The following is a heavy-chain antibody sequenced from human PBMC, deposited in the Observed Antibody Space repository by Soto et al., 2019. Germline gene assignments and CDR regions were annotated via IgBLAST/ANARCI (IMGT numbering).Heavy chain of an antibody. J-gene: IGHJ1*01. CDR1: GGSITDDNW. CDR3: ASTAGNWPTEYVNQ. D-gene: IGHD1-1*01. V-gene: IGHV4-4*02. Sequence: KTSETLSLTCAVSGGSITDDNWWIWVRQAPGKGLEWIGEVFQSGSTNYNPSLRSRVVMSVDKSKNQFSLKLKSVTAADTAVYFCASTAGNWPTEYVNQWGQGTLVTVSS. CDR2: VFQSGST.